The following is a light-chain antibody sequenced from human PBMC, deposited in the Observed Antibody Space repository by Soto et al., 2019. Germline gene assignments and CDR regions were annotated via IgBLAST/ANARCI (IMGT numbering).Light chain of an antibody. J-gene: IGKJ1*01. CDR3: QSWCAYSST. CDR2: NTS. CDR1: QSISSW. Sequence: DIQLTQSPSTLSTSVGDRVTISCRASQSISSWLAWYQQKPGKAPKLLIYNTSNLESRLPPRFGRSGSRTQLTITTSSLQRDDLATYYCQSWCAYSSTLGQGTKVEI. V-gene: IGKV1-5*03.